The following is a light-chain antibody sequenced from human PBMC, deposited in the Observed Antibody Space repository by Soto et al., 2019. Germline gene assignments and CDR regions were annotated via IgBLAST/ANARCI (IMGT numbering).Light chain of an antibody. CDR1: SSDVGGYNY. Sequence: QSALTQPPSASGSPGQSVTISCTGSSSDVGGYNYVSWYQQHPGKATKLMIYEVSKRPSGVPDRLSGSKSGNTASLTVSGLPAEDEADDYCSSYGGSNTVVFGGGTKLTVL. J-gene: IGLJ2*01. CDR3: SSYGGSNTVV. CDR2: EVS. V-gene: IGLV2-8*01.